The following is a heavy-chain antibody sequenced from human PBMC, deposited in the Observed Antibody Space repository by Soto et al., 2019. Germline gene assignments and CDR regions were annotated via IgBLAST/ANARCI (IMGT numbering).Heavy chain of an antibody. Sequence: GGSLRLSCAASGFTVSNNYMTWVRQAPGKGLEWVSVLYIGGSTYYADSVKGRFTISRDNSKNTLYLQMHSLSAEDTAMYYCARARGGGGTTYNYYFDYWGHGTQVTVSS. CDR3: ARARGGGGTTYNYYFDY. CDR2: LYIGGST. J-gene: IGHJ4*01. D-gene: IGHD3-16*01. CDR1: GFTVSNNY. V-gene: IGHV3-53*01.